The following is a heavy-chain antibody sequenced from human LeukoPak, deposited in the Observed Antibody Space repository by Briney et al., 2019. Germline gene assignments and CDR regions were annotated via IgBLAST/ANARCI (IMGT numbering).Heavy chain of an antibody. J-gene: IGHJ4*02. V-gene: IGHV4-39*07. CDR1: GFTFSSYS. CDR2: IYYSGST. D-gene: IGHD4-17*01. Sequence: GSLRLSCAASGFTFSSYSMSWIRQPPGKGLEWIGSIYYSGSTYYNPSLKSRVTISVDTSKNQFSLRLSSVTAADTAMYYCARVDYGDYSKDFDYWGQGTLVTVAS. CDR3: ARVDYGDYSKDFDY.